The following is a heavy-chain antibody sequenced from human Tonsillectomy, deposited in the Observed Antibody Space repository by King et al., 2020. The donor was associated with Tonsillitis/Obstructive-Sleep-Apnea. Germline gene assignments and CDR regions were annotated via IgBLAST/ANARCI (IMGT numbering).Heavy chain of an antibody. V-gene: IGHV4-39*01. J-gene: IGHJ6*03. CDR1: GGSISSSSYY. Sequence: QLQESGPGLVKPSETLSLTCTVSGGSISSSSYYWGWIRQPPGKGLEWIGSIYYSGSTYYNPSLKSRVTISVDTSKNQFSLKLSYVTAADTAVYYCARQPYYYYYMVVWCKGTTVTVSS. CDR3: ARQPYYYYYMVV. CDR2: IYYSGST.